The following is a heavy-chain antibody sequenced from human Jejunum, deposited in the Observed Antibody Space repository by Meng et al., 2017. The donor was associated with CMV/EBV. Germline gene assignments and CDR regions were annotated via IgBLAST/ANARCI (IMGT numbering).Heavy chain of an antibody. V-gene: IGHV7-4-1*01. Sequence: QVQLVLPWSALKKPVDLVKFSCQAAGYTFTSSSINWVRHAPGQGLEWMGWININTGNPTYAQGFTGRFVFSLDTSVSTAYLQIDSLKADDTAVYYCARGNGWRFDYWGQGTLVTVSS. CDR2: ININTGNP. D-gene: IGHD6-19*01. J-gene: IGHJ4*02. CDR3: ARGNGWRFDY. CDR1: GYTFTSSS.